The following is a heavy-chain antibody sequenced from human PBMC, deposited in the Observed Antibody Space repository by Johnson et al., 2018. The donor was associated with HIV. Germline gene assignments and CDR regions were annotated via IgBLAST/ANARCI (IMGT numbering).Heavy chain of an antibody. CDR3: AKPPQAILTVFGGALPGDI. D-gene: IGHD3-3*01. CDR1: GFTFSDYY. V-gene: IGHV3-11*04. Sequence: VQLVESGGGVVQSGGSLRLSCAASGFTFSDYYMSWIRQAPGKGLEWVSYISSSGSTIYYADSVKGRFTISRDNSKNTLYLQMNSLRAEDTAVYYCAKPPQAILTVFGGALPGDIWGQGTMVTGSS. J-gene: IGHJ3*02. CDR2: ISSSGSTI.